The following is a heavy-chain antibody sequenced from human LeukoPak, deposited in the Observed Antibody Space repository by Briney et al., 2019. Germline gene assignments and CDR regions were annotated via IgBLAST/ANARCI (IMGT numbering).Heavy chain of an antibody. CDR1: GYTFTGYY. CDR3: ARGCSSTSCYGWFDP. V-gene: IGHV1-2*02. D-gene: IGHD2-2*01. J-gene: IGHJ5*02. Sequence: ASVKVSCKASGYTFTGYYMHWVRQAPGQGLEWMGWINPNSGGTNYAQKLQGRVTMTRDTSISTAYMELSRLRSDDTAVYYCARGCSSTSCYGWFDPWGQGTLVTVS. CDR2: INPNSGGT.